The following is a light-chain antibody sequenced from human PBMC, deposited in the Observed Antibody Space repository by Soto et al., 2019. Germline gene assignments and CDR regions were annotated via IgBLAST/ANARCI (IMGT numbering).Light chain of an antibody. CDR2: GAS. V-gene: IGKV3D-15*01. CDR3: QQYNNWPT. J-gene: IGKJ2*01. CDR1: QSVSSN. Sequence: EIVMTQSPATLSVSPGERATLSCRASQSVSSNLAWYQQKPGQAPRLLIYGASTRATGIPARFSGSRSGTEFTLTISSRQSEDFADYYCQQYNNWPTFGQGTKLEIK.